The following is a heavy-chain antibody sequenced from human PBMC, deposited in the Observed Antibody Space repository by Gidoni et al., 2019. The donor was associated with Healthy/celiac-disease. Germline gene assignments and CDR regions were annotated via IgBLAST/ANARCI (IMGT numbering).Heavy chain of an antibody. CDR2: IYYSGST. V-gene: IGHV4-61*01. D-gene: IGHD4-17*01. Sequence: QVQLQESGPGLVKPSETLSLTCTVSGGSVSSGSYYWSWIRQPPGKGLEWIGYIYYSGSTNYNPSLKSRVTISVDTSKNQFSLKLSSVTAADTAVYYCARETTVTTGSDGFDIWGQGTMVTVSS. J-gene: IGHJ3*02. CDR3: ARETTVTTGSDGFDI. CDR1: GGSVSSGSYY.